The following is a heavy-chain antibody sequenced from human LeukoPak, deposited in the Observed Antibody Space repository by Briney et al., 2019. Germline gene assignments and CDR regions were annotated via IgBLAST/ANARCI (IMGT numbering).Heavy chain of an antibody. CDR1: GYTFTDYY. D-gene: IGHD2-15*01. Sequence: ASVTVSCKASGYTFTDYYMHWVRQAPGQGLEWMGWINLNSGGTNFAQRFQGRVTMTRDTSISTAYMDLIRLISDDTAVYYCARDAGYCTGGSCWYFDHWGQGTLVTVSS. J-gene: IGHJ4*02. CDR3: ARDAGYCTGGSCWYFDH. CDR2: INLNSGGT. V-gene: IGHV1-2*02.